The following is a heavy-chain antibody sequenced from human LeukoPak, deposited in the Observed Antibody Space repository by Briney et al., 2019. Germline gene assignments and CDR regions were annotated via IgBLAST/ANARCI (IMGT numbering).Heavy chain of an antibody. J-gene: IGHJ3*02. CDR3: AKETSYYYVSSGEGNAFDI. V-gene: IGHV3-23*01. CDR2: IGGSGVDT. D-gene: IGHD3-22*01. Sequence: PGGSLRLSCAVSGFTFSSYAMSWVRQSPGQGLELVAGIGGSGVDTYHADPAKGRFTISRDSSKNTLYLQMNSLRADDTARYYCAKETSYYYVSSGEGNAFDIWGQGTVVTVSS. CDR1: GFTFSSYA.